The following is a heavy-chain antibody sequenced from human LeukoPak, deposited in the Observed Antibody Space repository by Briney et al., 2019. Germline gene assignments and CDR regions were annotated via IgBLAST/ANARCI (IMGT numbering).Heavy chain of an antibody. CDR3: ARYSSSSGGASHYLDY. CDR2: FYSGGST. V-gene: IGHV3-53*01. Sequence: GGSLILSCVVSGFIVSSNHISWVRQTPGKGLEWVSVFYSGGSTYYADSVKGRFTISRDNAKNTVYLQMNSLRAEDTAVYYCARYSSSSGGASHYLDYWGQGTLVTVSS. D-gene: IGHD6-6*01. J-gene: IGHJ4*02. CDR1: GFIVSSNH.